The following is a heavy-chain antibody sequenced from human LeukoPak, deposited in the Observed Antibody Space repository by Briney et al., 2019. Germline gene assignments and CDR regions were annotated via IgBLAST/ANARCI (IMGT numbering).Heavy chain of an antibody. CDR1: GGSISSYY. CDR3: ARVYNPDYYYYMDV. J-gene: IGHJ6*03. V-gene: IGHV4-59*12. Sequence: SETLSLTCTVSGGSISSYYWSWLRQPPGKGLEWIGYIYYSGSTNYNPSLKSRVTISVDTSKNQFSLKLSSVTAADTAVYYCARVYNPDYYYYMDVWGKGTTVTVSS. D-gene: IGHD1-14*01. CDR2: IYYSGST.